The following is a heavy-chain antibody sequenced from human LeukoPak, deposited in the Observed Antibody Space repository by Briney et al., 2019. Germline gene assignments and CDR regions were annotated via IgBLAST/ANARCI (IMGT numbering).Heavy chain of an antibody. D-gene: IGHD6-19*01. CDR2: ISYSANT. CDR1: GGSISSSGHY. Sequence: SETLSLSCSVSGGSISSSGHYWGWIRQPLGGGLVYIGTISYSANTYYNPSLKSRVTMSVDTSKNQFSLKLNSVTAADTAMYYCAGQIAGADYADYWGQGTLVTVSS. CDR3: AGQIAGADYADY. V-gene: IGHV4-39*01. J-gene: IGHJ4*02.